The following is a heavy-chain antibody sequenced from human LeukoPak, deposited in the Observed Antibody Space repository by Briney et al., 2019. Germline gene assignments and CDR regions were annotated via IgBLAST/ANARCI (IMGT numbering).Heavy chain of an antibody. V-gene: IGHV4-59*01. CDR1: GGSISSYY. D-gene: IGHD6-13*01. CDR3: ARDAGWGIAAAGYFDY. Sequence: SETLSLTCTVSGGSISSYYWSWIRQPPGKGLEWIGYIYYSESTNYNPSPKSRVTISVDTSKNQFSLKLSSVTAADTAVYYCARDAGWGIAAAGYFDYWGQGTLVTVSS. J-gene: IGHJ4*02. CDR2: IYYSEST.